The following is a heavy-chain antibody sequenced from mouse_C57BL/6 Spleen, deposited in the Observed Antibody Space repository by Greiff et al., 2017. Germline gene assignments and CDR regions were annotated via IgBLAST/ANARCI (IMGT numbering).Heavy chain of an antibody. Sequence: VKLQESGPELVKPGASVKISCKASGYAFSSSWMNWVKQRPGKGLEWIGRIYPGDGDTNYNGKFKGKATLTADKSSSTAYMQLSSLTSEDSAVYFCARSGGYLPWFAYWGQGTLVTVSA. J-gene: IGHJ3*01. CDR1: GYAFSSSW. CDR2: IYPGDGDT. V-gene: IGHV1-82*01. CDR3: ARSGGYLPWFAY. D-gene: IGHD2-2*01.